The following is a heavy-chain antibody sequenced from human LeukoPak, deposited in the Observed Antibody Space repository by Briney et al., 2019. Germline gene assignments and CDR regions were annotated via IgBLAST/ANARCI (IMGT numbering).Heavy chain of an antibody. J-gene: IGHJ6*03. D-gene: IGHD6-13*01. CDR3: SRGRETSSWRYYYMDV. V-gene: IGHV3-48*04. CDR1: GFTFSSYS. CDR2: ISSSSSTI. Sequence: PGGSLRLSCAASGFTFSSYSMNWVRQAPGKGLEWVSYISSSSSTIYYADSVKGRFTISRDNAESSLFLQMSSLRAEDTAVYYCSRGRETSSWRYYYMDVWGKGTTVTVSS.